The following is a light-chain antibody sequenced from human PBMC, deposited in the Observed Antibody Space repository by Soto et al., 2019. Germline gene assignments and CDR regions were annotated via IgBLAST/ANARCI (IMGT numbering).Light chain of an antibody. CDR3: QQYKSYPWT. V-gene: IGKV1-5*03. CDR1: QDVSHY. J-gene: IGKJ1*01. CDR2: KXS. Sequence: DIHMTQSPSTLSASFGDRVTIAXQASQDVSHYFNWYQQEPGXAPKXXXDKXSSLESGGPSRLSGSGSGTEFTLTISSLQPDDFANYYCQQYKSYPWTFGQGTKVDIK.